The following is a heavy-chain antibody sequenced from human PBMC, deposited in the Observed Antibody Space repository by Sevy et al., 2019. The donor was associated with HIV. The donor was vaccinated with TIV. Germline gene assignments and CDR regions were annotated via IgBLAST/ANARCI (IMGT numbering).Heavy chain of an antibody. J-gene: IGHJ4*02. V-gene: IGHV3-7*03. Sequence: GGSLRLSCVASGLIFDSFWMSWVRQVPGKGLEWVANINQDGTTTYYLGSVRGRFTISRDNAKKSVYLQMNSLRAEDTALYYCARQRGVVLVPAAPFDYWGQGTLVTVSS. CDR1: GLIFDSFW. D-gene: IGHD2-2*01. CDR2: INQDGTTT. CDR3: ARQRGVVLVPAAPFDY.